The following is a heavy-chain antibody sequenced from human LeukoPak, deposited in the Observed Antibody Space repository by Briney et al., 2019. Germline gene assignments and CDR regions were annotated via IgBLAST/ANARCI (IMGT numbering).Heavy chain of an antibody. D-gene: IGHD6-19*01. CDR1: GYTLTELS. J-gene: IGHJ6*02. Sequence: GASVKVSCKVSGYTLTELSMHWVRQAPGKGLEWMGGFDPEDGETIYAQKFQGRVTMTRNTSISTAYMELSSLRSEDTAVYYCARKFSSGWYWGYYYGMDVWGQGTTVTVSS. CDR2: FDPEDGET. CDR3: ARKFSSGWYWGYYYGMDV. V-gene: IGHV1-24*01.